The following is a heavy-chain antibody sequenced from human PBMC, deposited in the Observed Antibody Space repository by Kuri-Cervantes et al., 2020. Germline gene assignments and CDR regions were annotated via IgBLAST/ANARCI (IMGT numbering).Heavy chain of an antibody. CDR1: GYTFTSYG. CDR3: ARGDYDGHGDWFDP. V-gene: IGHV1-69*13. Sequence: SVKVSCKASGYTFTSYGISWVRQAPGQGLEWMGGIIPIFGTANYAQKFQGRVTNTADESTSTAYMELSSLRSEDTAVYYCARGDYDGHGDWFDPWGQGTLVTVSS. CDR2: IIPIFGTA. J-gene: IGHJ5*02. D-gene: IGHD3-3*01.